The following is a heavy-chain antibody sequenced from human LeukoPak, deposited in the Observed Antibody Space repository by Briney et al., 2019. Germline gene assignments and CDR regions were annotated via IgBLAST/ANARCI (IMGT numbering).Heavy chain of an antibody. Sequence: PGGSLRLSCTASGFTSGDYAMSWVRQAPGKGLEWVGFIRSKAYGGTTEYAASVKGRFTISRDDSKSIAYLQMNSLKTEDTAVYYCTRVYYGSGSYQHYFDYWGQGTLVTVSS. J-gene: IGHJ4*02. CDR3: TRVYYGSGSYQHYFDY. V-gene: IGHV3-49*04. CDR2: IRSKAYGGTT. CDR1: GFTSGDYA. D-gene: IGHD3-10*01.